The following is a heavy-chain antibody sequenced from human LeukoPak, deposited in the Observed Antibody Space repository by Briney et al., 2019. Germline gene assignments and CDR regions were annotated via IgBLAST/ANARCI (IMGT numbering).Heavy chain of an antibody. CDR2: INPNSGGT. Sequence: ASVKVSCKASGYTFAGYYMHWVRQAPGQGLEWMGWINPNSGGTNYAQKFQGRVTMTRDTSISTAYMALSRLRSEDTAVYYCARARPFDIWGQGTMVTVSS. V-gene: IGHV1-2*02. J-gene: IGHJ3*02. CDR1: GYTFAGYY. CDR3: ARARPFDI.